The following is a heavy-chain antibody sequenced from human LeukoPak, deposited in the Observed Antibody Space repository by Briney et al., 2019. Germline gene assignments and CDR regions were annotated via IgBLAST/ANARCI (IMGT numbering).Heavy chain of an antibody. D-gene: IGHD1-1*01. J-gene: IGHJ4*02. CDR2: INRHGNEV. CDR3: ARVGTWELQRVFDY. V-gene: IGHV3-7*01. CDR1: GFMFSDYW. Sequence: GGSLRLSCAGSGFMFSDYWMTWVRQVPGTGLEWVANINRHGNEVHYVDSVKGRFTISRDNAKNSLYLQLDSLRVEDTAVYYCARVGTWELQRVFDYWGQGTLVTVSS.